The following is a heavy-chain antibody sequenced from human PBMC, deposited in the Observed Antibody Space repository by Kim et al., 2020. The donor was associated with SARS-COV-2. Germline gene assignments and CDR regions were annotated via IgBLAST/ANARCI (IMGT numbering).Heavy chain of an antibody. CDR3: ARAYDFWSGYYTRFDY. V-gene: IGHV1-2*02. D-gene: IGHD3-3*01. Sequence: KFQGKVTMTRDTSISTAYMELSRLRSDDTAVYYCARAYDFWSGYYTRFDYWGQGTLVTVSS. J-gene: IGHJ4*02.